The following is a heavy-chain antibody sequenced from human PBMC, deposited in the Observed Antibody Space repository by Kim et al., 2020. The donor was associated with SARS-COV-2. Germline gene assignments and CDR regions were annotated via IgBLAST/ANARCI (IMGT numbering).Heavy chain of an antibody. CDR2: IYYSGST. CDR3: ARRGVYGSGSLH. J-gene: IGHJ4*02. V-gene: IGHV4-39*01. D-gene: IGHD3-10*01. CDR1: GGSISSSSYY. Sequence: SETLSLTCTVSGGSISSSSYYWGWIRQPPGKGLEWIGSIYYSGSTYYNPSLKSRVTISVDTSKNQFSLKLSSVTAADTAVYYCARRGVYGSGSLHWGQGTLVTVSS.